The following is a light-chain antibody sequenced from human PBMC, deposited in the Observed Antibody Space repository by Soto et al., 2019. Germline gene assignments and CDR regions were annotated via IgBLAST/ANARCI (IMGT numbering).Light chain of an antibody. Sequence: QLVLTQSPSASASLGASVNLTCTLSSGHRSYAIAWHQQQPEKGPRYLMNLNSDGSHTKGDGIPDRFSGSSSGAERYLTISSLQSEDEADYYCQSWATGIKVFGGGTKFTVL. V-gene: IGLV4-69*01. CDR2: LNSDGSH. J-gene: IGLJ3*02. CDR1: SGHRSYA. CDR3: QSWATGIKV.